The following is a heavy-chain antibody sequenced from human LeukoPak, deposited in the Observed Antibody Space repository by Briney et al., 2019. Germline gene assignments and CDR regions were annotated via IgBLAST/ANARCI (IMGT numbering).Heavy chain of an antibody. V-gene: IGHV4-34*01. J-gene: IGHJ3*02. Sequence: SETLSLTCAVYGGSFSGYYWSWIRQPPGKGLEWIGEINHSGSTNYNPSLKSRVTISVDTSKNQFSLTLSSVTAADTAVYYCARAFAGLGAFDIWGQGTMVTVSS. D-gene: IGHD6-13*01. CDR2: INHSGST. CDR1: GGSFSGYY. CDR3: ARAFAGLGAFDI.